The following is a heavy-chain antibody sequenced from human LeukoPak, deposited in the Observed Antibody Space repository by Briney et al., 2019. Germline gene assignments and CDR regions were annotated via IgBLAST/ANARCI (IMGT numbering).Heavy chain of an antibody. CDR2: INAYNGNT. D-gene: IGHD5-24*01. CDR3: AREHRWLQSLYYFDY. J-gene: IGHJ4*02. Sequence: GASVKVSCKASGYSFTSYGISWARQAPGQGLEWMGRINAYNGNTNYAQKLQGRVTMTTDTSTSTAYMELKSLRSDDTAVYYCAREHRWLQSLYYFDYWGQGTLVTVSS. CDR1: GYSFTSYG. V-gene: IGHV1-18*01.